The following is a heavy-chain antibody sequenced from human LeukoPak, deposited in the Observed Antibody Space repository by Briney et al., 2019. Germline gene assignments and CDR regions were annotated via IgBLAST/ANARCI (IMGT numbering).Heavy chain of an antibody. Sequence: GGSLRLSCTASGFTFGDYAMNWVRQAPRKGLEWVGFIRSTPYGGTTEYAASVKGRFTISRDDSKSIAYLQMNSLKTEDTAVYYCARINNWWGDYWGQGTLVTVSS. D-gene: IGHD1-1*01. CDR1: GFTFGDYA. CDR2: IRSTPYGGTT. CDR3: ARINNWWGDY. J-gene: IGHJ4*02. V-gene: IGHV3-49*04.